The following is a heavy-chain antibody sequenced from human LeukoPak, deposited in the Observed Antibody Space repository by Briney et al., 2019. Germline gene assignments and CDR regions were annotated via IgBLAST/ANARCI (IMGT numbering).Heavy chain of an antibody. D-gene: IGHD1-14*01. CDR1: GFTFDDYA. CDR3: AKVTTRIYNYFDY. V-gene: IGHV3-9*01. Sequence: PGGSLRLSCAASGFTFDDYAMHWVRQAPGKGLEWVSGISWNSGSIGYADSVKGRFTISRDNSKNTLYLQMNSLRAEDTAVYYCAKVTTRIYNYFDYWGQGTLVTVSS. J-gene: IGHJ4*02. CDR2: ISWNSGSI.